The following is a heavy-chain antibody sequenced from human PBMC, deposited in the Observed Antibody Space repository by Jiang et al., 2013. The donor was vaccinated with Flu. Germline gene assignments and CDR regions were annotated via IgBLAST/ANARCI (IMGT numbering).Heavy chain of an antibody. Sequence: GPGLVKPSQTLSLTCTVSGDSISSGTYYWSWIRQPAGKGLEWVGCISSSGSTNYNPSLKSRVTISVDKTKNQFSLRVSSVTAADTAVYYCARDHRTPYYFDYWGQGTLVTASS. J-gene: IGHJ4*02. CDR3: ARDHRTPYYFDY. D-gene: IGHD1-14*01. CDR1: GDSISSGTYY. V-gene: IGHV4-61*02. CDR2: ISSSGST.